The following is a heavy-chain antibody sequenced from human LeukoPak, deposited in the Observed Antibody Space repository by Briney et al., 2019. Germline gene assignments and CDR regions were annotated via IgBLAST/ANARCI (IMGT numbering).Heavy chain of an antibody. V-gene: IGHV1-2*02. Sequence: ASVKVSCKASGYDLTGFFMHWVRQAPGQGLEWMGWISPNSGDTNFAQKFQGRVTMTRDTSISTAYMELNRLTSDDTAVYYCARDGNFDIWGQGTVVTVSS. D-gene: IGHD4-23*01. CDR1: GYDLTGFF. CDR2: ISPNSGDT. J-gene: IGHJ3*02. CDR3: ARDGNFDI.